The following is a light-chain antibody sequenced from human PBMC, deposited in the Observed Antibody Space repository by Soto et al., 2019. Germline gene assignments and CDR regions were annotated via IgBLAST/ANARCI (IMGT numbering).Light chain of an antibody. CDR3: CSYAGSYTLV. CDR1: SSDVGAYNF. Sequence: QSALTQPRSVSGSPGQSVTISCTGTSSDVGAYNFVSWYQQHPGRVPKLMIYDVSRRPSGVPDRFSGPKSGNTASLTISGLQADDEADYYCCSYAGSYTLVFGGGTKVTVL. V-gene: IGLV2-11*01. J-gene: IGLJ3*02. CDR2: DVS.